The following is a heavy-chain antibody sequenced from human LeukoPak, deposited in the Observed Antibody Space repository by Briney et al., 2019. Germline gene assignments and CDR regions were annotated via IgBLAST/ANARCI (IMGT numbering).Heavy chain of an antibody. CDR3: ARDGRIAAAADAFDI. CDR1: GFTFSRYG. J-gene: IGHJ3*02. CDR2: ISGSGGST. D-gene: IGHD6-13*01. Sequence: GGSLRLSCAASGFTFSRYGMSWVRQAPGKGLEWVSAISGSGGSTYYADSVKGRFTISRDNSKNTLYLQMNSLRAEDTAVYYCARDGRIAAAADAFDIWGQGTMVTVSS. V-gene: IGHV3-23*01.